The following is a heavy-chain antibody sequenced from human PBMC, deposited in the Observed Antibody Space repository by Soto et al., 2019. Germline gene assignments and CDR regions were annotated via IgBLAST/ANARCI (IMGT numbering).Heavy chain of an antibody. CDR2: IYNSGST. CDR3: ACRRGYQAH. D-gene: IGHD5-12*01. CDR1: GGSISSGNYF. Sequence: PSETLSLTCTVSGGSISSGNYFWSWIRQHPGKGLEWIGYIYNSGSTYYNPSLRSRVKISVDTSKNQFSLKLSSVTAADTAVYYCACRRGYQAHWGQGTLVTVSS. V-gene: IGHV4-30-4*01. J-gene: IGHJ4*02.